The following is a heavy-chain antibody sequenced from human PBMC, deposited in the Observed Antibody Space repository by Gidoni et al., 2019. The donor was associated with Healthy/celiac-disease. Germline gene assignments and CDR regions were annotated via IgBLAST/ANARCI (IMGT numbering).Heavy chain of an antibody. V-gene: IGHV3-23*01. J-gene: IGHJ4*02. CDR2: SSGSGGST. CDR3: AKVPDIVVVPAAVEGGFDY. Sequence: EMQLLEPGGGGVQPGGSLRLSCAASGLTCSSTAMSGARQAPGKGLEGVSASSGSGGSTYYADSVKGRFTISSDNSMNPLYLQMNSLRAEDTVVYYCAKVPDIVVVPAAVEGGFDYWGQGTLVTFSS. D-gene: IGHD2-2*01. CDR1: GLTCSSTA.